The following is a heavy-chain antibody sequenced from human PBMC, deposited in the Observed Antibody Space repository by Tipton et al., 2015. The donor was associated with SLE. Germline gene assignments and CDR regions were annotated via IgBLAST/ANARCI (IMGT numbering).Heavy chain of an antibody. CDR1: GGSISSYY. Sequence: TLSLTCTVSGGSISSYYWSWIRQPPGKGLEWIGYIYYSGSTNYNPSLRSRVTISVDTSKKQFSLKLTSVTAADTAVYYCARAPAPSGYIFDFWGQGALVTVSS. J-gene: IGHJ5*01. CDR2: IYYSGST. CDR3: ARAPAPSGYIFDF. D-gene: IGHD5-12*01. V-gene: IGHV4-59*01.